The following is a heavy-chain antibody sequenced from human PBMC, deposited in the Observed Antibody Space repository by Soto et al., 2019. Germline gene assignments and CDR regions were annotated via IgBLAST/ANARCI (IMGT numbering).Heavy chain of an antibody. CDR1: GVTFSNSD. D-gene: IGHD2-15*01. J-gene: IGHJ4*02. CDR2: ISADGNSE. V-gene: IGHV3-30*03. Sequence: GGSLRLSCVVSGVTFSNSDMQWVRQAPGKGLEWVAMISADGNSEDYAASVKGRFTISRDNSKNTLYLQMNSLRAEDTAVYYCARGWPYCSGGSCYSARALFDYWGQGTLVTVSS. CDR3: ARGWPYCSGGSCYSARALFDY.